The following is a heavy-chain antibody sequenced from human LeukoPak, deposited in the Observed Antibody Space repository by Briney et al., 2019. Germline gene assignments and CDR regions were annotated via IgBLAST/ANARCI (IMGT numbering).Heavy chain of an antibody. CDR1: GGSIGTYY. CDR2: IYVTGT. V-gene: IGHV4-59*08. Sequence: SETLSLTCTVSGGSIGTYYWSWVRQSPGTGLWWIGYIYVTGTRYNPYLQSRVTISVDRSRNQFFLKMTSVTAADTAVYYYARHIGGGIEDMDVWGRGTKVTVSS. D-gene: IGHD3-16*02. J-gene: IGHJ6*03. CDR3: ARHIGGGIEDMDV.